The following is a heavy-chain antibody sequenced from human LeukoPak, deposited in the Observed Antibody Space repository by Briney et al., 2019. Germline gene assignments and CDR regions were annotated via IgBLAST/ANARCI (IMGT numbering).Heavy chain of an antibody. Sequence: GGSLRLSCAASGFTFSSYWMSWVRQAPGKGLEWVANIRQDGSEKYYVDSVKGRFTISRDNAKNSLYLQMNSLRAEDTAVYYCASRKTSITIFGVVIIDAFDIWGQGTMVTVSS. J-gene: IGHJ3*02. D-gene: IGHD3-3*01. V-gene: IGHV3-7*01. CDR2: IRQDGSEK. CDR3: ASRKTSITIFGVVIIDAFDI. CDR1: GFTFSSYW.